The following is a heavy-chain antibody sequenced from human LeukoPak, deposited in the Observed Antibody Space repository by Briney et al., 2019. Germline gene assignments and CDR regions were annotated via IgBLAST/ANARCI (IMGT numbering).Heavy chain of an antibody. CDR2: INPNSGGT. CDR1: GYTFTGYY. D-gene: IGHD3-9*01. Sequence: ASVKVSCKASGYTFTGYYMHWVRQAPGQGLEWMGWINPNSGGTNYAQKFQGRVTMTRDTSISTAYMELSSLRSEDTAVYYCARGRGSVLRYFDWLLSGAFDIWGQGTMVTVSS. J-gene: IGHJ3*02. CDR3: ARGRGSVLRYFDWLLSGAFDI. V-gene: IGHV1-2*02.